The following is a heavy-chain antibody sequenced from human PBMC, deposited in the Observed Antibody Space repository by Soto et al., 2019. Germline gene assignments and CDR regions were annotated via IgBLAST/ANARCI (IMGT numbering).Heavy chain of an antibody. V-gene: IGHV1-2*02. D-gene: IGHD3-22*01. CDR3: SREAGRRGYCGSSGYYPFYGMDV. CDR2: INPNSGGT. J-gene: IGHJ6*02. Sequence: RASVKVSCKASGYTFTGYYMHWVRQAPGQGLEWMGWINPNSGGTNYAQKFQGRVTMTRDTSISTAYMELSRLRSDDTAVYYCSREAGRRGYCGSSGYYPFYGMDVWGRGSTVTVA. CDR1: GYTFTGYY.